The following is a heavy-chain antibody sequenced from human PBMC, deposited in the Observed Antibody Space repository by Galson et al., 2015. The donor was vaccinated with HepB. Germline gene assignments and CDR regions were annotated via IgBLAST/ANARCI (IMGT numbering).Heavy chain of an antibody. CDR1: GFTFSSYW. CDR3: ARESTTVVTRNYYYYGMDV. CDR2: IKQDGSEK. J-gene: IGHJ6*02. Sequence: SLRLSCAASGFTFSSYWMSWVRQAPGKGLEWVANIKQDGSEKYYVDSVKGRFTISRDNAKNSLYLQMNSLRAEDTAVYYCARESTTVVTRNYYYYGMDVWGQGTTVTVSS. D-gene: IGHD4-23*01. V-gene: IGHV3-7*03.